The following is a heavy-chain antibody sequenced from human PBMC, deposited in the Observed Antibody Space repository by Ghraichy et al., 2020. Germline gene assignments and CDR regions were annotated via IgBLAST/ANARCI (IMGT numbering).Heavy chain of an antibody. CDR3: TTDGAPRYCSSTSCYVRVGYSYDTTVY. Sequence: GGSLTLSCAASGFPFSNAWMSWVRQAPGKGLEWVGRIKSKTDGGTTDYAAPVKGRFTISRDDSKNTLYLQMNSLKTEDTAVYYCTTDGAPRYCSSTSCYVRVGYSYDTTVYWGQGTLVTVSS. CDR1: GFPFSNAW. CDR2: IKSKTDGGTT. V-gene: IGHV3-15*01. D-gene: IGHD2-2*01. J-gene: IGHJ4*02.